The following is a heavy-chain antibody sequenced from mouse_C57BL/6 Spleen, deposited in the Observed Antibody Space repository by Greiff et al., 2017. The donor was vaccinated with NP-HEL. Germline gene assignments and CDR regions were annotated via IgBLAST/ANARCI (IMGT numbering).Heavy chain of an antibody. D-gene: IGHD2-4*01. V-gene: IGHV1-64*01. CDR3: ARSHYDYDGGYFDY. CDR2: IHPNSGST. CDR1: GYTFTSYW. J-gene: IGHJ2*01. Sequence: QVQLQLPGAELVKPGASVKLSCKASGYTFTSYWMHWVKQRPGQGLEWIGMIHPNSGSTNYNEKFKSKATLTVDKSSSTAYMQLSSLTSEDSAVYYCARSHYDYDGGYFDYWGQGTTLTVSS.